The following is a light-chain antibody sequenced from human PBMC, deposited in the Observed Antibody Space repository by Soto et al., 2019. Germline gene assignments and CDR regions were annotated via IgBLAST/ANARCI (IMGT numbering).Light chain of an antibody. CDR2: WAS. V-gene: IGKV4-1*01. CDR1: QRVLYSSNNKSY. J-gene: IGKJ1*01. CDR3: QQYYNIPAT. Sequence: DIVMTQSPDSLAVSLGERATINCKSSQRVLYSSNNKSYLAWYQQRPGQPPKLLLYWASTREYGVPDRFSGSGAGTDFTLTIASLQAEDVAVYYCQQYYNIPATFGQGTKVEIK.